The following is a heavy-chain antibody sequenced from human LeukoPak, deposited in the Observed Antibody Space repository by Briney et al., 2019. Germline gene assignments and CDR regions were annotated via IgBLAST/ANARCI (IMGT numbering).Heavy chain of an antibody. CDR3: ARDPDSSGWSSIEY. CDR2: INSDGRST. CDR1: GFTFSRYW. Sequence: GGSLRLSCAASGFTFSRYWMHWVRQAPGKGLVWVSRINSDGRSTNYADSVKGRFTISRDNAKNTLYLQMSSLRAEDTAVYYCARDPDSSGWSSIEYWGQGTLVTVSS. J-gene: IGHJ4*02. V-gene: IGHV3-74*01. D-gene: IGHD6-19*01.